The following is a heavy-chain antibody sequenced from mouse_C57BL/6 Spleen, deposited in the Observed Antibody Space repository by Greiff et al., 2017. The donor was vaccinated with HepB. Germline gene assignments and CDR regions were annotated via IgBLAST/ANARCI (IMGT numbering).Heavy chain of an antibody. CDR3: ARMGYVDYAMDY. Sequence: QVQLQQPGAELVRPGSSVKLSCKASGYTFTSYWMHWVKQRPIQGLEWIGNIDPSDSETHYNQKFKDKATLTVDKSSSTAYMQLRSLTSEDSAVYYCARMGYVDYAMDYWGQGTSVTVSS. V-gene: IGHV1-52*01. D-gene: IGHD3-1*01. J-gene: IGHJ4*01. CDR2: IDPSDSET. CDR1: GYTFTSYW.